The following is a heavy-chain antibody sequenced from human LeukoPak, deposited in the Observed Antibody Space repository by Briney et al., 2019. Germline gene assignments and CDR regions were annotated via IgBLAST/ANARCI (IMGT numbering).Heavy chain of an antibody. CDR3: ARGPGAFDI. J-gene: IGHJ3*02. D-gene: IGHD2-2*01. V-gene: IGHV3-74*01. Sequence: GGSLRLSCVASGFMFSSYWMNWVRQAPGKGLVWVSRINSDGSSTSYADSVKGRFTISRDNAKNPLFLQMNSLRAEDTAVYYCARGPGAFDIWGQGTMVTVSS. CDR2: INSDGSST. CDR1: GFMFSSYW.